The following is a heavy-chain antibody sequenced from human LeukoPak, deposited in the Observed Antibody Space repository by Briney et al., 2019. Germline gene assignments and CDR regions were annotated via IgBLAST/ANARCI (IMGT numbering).Heavy chain of an antibody. Sequence: PSETLSLTCAVYGGSFSDYYWSWIRQPPGKGLEYIGYIYNRGTTFYNPSLQSRVTMSADTSKKQFSLKLTSVTAADTAVYYCARGAGGYRFDPWGQGTLVTVSS. CDR1: GGSFSDYY. J-gene: IGHJ5*02. V-gene: IGHV4-59*01. D-gene: IGHD1-1*01. CDR2: IYNRGTT. CDR3: ARGAGGYRFDP.